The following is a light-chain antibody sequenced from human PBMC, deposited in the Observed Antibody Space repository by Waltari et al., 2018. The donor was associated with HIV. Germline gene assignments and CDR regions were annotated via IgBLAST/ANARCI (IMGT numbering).Light chain of an antibody. CDR1: QGIGSY. V-gene: IGKV1-9*01. J-gene: IGKJ4*01. CDR2: AAS. Sequence: DIQLTQSPSFLSASVGDRVTISCRASQGIGSYLAWYQQKAGKAPKLLIYAASTLHSGVPSRFSGSRSGTEFTLTINSLQPEDFATYYCQQLNSDPALTFGGGTKVEIK. CDR3: QQLNSDPALT.